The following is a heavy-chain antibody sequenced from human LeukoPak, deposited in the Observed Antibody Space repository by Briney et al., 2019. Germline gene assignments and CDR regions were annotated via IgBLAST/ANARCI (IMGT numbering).Heavy chain of an antibody. CDR3: ARNIASSSGWPFNY. J-gene: IGHJ4*02. D-gene: IGHD6-19*01. Sequence: GESLKISCKGSGYSFTSYWIGWVRQMPGKGLEWMGFIYPGDSDTRYTPSFQGQVTISADKSISTAYLQWGSLKASDTAMYYCARNIASSSGWPFNYWGQGTLVTVSS. V-gene: IGHV5-51*01. CDR2: IYPGDSDT. CDR1: GYSFTSYW.